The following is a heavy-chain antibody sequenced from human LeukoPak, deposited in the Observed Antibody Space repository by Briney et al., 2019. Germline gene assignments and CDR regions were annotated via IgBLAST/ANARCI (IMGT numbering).Heavy chain of an antibody. J-gene: IGHJ4*02. D-gene: IGHD6-19*01. CDR3: AKDIGSGWYDY. V-gene: IGHV3-9*01. CDR1: GFTFSDYA. CDR2: ISWNSGSI. Sequence: GGSLRLSCAASGFTFSDYAMHWVRQAPGKGLEWVSGISWNSGSIGYADSVKGRFTISRDNAKNSLYLQMNSLRAEDTALYYCAKDIGSGWYDYWGQGTLVTVSS.